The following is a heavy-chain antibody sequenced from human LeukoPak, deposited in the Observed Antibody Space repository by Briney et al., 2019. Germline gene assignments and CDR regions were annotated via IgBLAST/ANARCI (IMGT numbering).Heavy chain of an antibody. V-gene: IGHV3-23*01. Sequence: GSLRLSCLTSGFTFSTNAMSWVRQAPGKGLEWISGISGSGASTYYADSVTGRFTISRDNSRNTLYLQMNSLRGDDTAVYYCAKDVGKWESLHFFDYWGQGTLVTVSS. CDR1: GFTFSTNA. CDR2: ISGSGAST. J-gene: IGHJ4*02. D-gene: IGHD1-26*01. CDR3: AKDVGKWESLHFFDY.